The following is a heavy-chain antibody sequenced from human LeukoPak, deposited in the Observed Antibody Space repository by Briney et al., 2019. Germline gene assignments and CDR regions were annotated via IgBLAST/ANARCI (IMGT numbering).Heavy chain of an antibody. CDR1: GGSIGSSY. D-gene: IGHD6-13*01. J-gene: IGHJ4*02. CDR3: ARDSGSSSWYRDFDY. V-gene: IGHV4-4*07. CDR2: IYTSGST. Sequence: PSETLSLTCTVSGGSIGSSYWSWIRQPAGKGLEWIGRIYTSGSTNYNPSLKSRVTISVDTSKNQFSLKLSSVTAADTAVYYCARDSGSSSWYRDFDYWGQGTLVTVSS.